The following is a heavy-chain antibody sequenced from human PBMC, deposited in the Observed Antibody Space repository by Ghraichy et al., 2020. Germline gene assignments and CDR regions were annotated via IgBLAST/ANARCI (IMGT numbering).Heavy chain of an antibody. CDR2: ITTKSGNT. CDR1: GYTFISYG. Sequence: ASVKVSCKASGYTFISYGITWVRQAPGQGLEWMGWITTKSGNTQYARKFQGRVTMTTDTSTSTAYMELRSLRSDDTAVYYCARGINWFDPWGQGTLVIVSS. CDR3: ARGINWFDP. V-gene: IGHV1-18*01. J-gene: IGHJ5*02.